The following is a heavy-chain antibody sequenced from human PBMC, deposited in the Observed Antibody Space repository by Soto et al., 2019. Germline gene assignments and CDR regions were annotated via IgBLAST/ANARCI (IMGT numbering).Heavy chain of an antibody. J-gene: IGHJ4*02. CDR1: GYTFTSYG. CDR3: ARDGGEYYDYIWGSYRYPFDY. Sequence: QVQLVQSGAEVKKPGASVKVSCKASGYTFTSYGISWVRQAPGQGLEWMGWISAYNGNTNYAQKLQGRVTMTTDTSTSTAYMELRSLRSDDTAVYYCARDGGEYYDYIWGSYRYPFDYWGQGTLVTVSS. D-gene: IGHD3-16*02. V-gene: IGHV1-18*01. CDR2: ISAYNGNT.